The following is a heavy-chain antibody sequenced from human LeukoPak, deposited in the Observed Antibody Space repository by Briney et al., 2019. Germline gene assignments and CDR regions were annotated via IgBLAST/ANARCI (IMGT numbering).Heavy chain of an antibody. Sequence: GGSLRLSCAASGFPFSSYWMSWVRQAPGKGLEWVANIKQDGSEKYYVDSVKGRFTISRDNAKNSLYLQMNSLRAEDTAVYYCARDLGSGWYFNYYYYGMDVWGQGTTVTVSS. J-gene: IGHJ6*02. CDR1: GFPFSSYW. CDR3: ARDLGSGWYFNYYYYGMDV. V-gene: IGHV3-7*01. D-gene: IGHD6-19*01. CDR2: IKQDGSEK.